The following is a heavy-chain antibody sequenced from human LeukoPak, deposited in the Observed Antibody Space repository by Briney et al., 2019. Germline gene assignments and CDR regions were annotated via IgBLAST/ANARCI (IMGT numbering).Heavy chain of an antibody. CDR1: GYTFTSYG. CDR2: FSAYNGNT. V-gene: IGHV1-18*01. CDR3: ARDSRYSSSWYSFDP. Sequence: ASVKVSCKASGYTFTSYGISWARQAPGQGLEWMGWFSAYNGNTNYAQKLQGRVTMTTDTSTSTAYMELRSLRSDDTAVYYCARDSRYSSSWYSFDPWAREPWSPSPQ. J-gene: IGHJ5*02. D-gene: IGHD6-13*01.